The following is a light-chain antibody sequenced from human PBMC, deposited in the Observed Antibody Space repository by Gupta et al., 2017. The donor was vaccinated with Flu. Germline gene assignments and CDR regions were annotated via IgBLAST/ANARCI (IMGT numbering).Light chain of an antibody. CDR1: SSNSGSNF. CDR2: QDD. Sequence: SVLTPPTSFSAASGQRVTISFSGSSSNSGSNFISWYQQLPRTAPKLLIYQDDKRPSVVPDRFSGSMSGTSATLCIPGLQTGDEADYYCDTGDSSLSVVVFGGGTKLTVL. V-gene: IGLV1-51*02. CDR3: DTGDSSLSVVV. J-gene: IGLJ2*01.